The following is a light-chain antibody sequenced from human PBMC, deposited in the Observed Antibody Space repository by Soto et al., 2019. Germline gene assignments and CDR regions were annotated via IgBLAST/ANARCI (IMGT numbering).Light chain of an antibody. CDR3: QSYNDWPFT. CDR1: ESLSTY. Sequence: EIVMTQSPATLSVSPGERVTLSCRASESLSTYLAWYQQKPGQAPRLLLYGASTKATGIPARFSGSGSAPDFTLTISSLQSEDVAVYYCQSYNDWPFTFGQGTKLEI. J-gene: IGKJ2*01. CDR2: GAS. V-gene: IGKV3-15*01.